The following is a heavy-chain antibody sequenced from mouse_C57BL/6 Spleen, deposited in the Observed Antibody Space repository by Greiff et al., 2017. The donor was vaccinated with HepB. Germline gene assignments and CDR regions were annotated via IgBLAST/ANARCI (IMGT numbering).Heavy chain of an antibody. Sequence: DVKLVESGGDLVKPGGSLKLSCAASGFTFSSYGMSWVRQTPDKRLEWVATIGSGGSYTYYPDSVKGRFTISRDNAKNTLYLQMSSLKSEDTAMYYCAREWDWYFDVWGTGTTVTVSS. V-gene: IGHV5-6*02. CDR1: GFTFSSYG. CDR3: AREWDWYFDV. CDR2: IGSGGSYT. J-gene: IGHJ1*03. D-gene: IGHD1-3*01.